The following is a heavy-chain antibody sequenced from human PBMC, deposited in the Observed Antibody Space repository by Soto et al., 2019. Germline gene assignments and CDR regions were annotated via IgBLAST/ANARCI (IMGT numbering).Heavy chain of an antibody. Sequence: QLQLQESSPGPVKPSETLSLTCTVSGASISGSTFYWGWIRQPPGKGLELIGSISSSGTTSHNPSLKSRVTISVDTSKNQFSLKLSSVTAADAAVYYCVRPFQSSPDASDIWGQGTLLTVSS. CDR2: ISSSGTT. D-gene: IGHD3-3*02. J-gene: IGHJ3*02. CDR1: GASISGSTFY. CDR3: VRPFQSSPDASDI. V-gene: IGHV4-39*01.